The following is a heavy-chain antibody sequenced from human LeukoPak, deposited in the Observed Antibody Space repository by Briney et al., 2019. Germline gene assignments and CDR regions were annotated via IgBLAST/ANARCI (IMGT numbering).Heavy chain of an antibody. CDR2: IYHSGST. J-gene: IGHJ3*02. V-gene: IGHV4-38-2*01. CDR3: ARLNFPGVAFDI. CDR1: GYSISSGYY. Sequence: SETLSLTCAVSGYSISSGYYWGWIRQPPGKGLEWIGSIYHSGSTYYNPSLKSRVTISVDTSKNQFSLKLSSVTAADTAVYYCARLNFPGVAFDIWGQGTMVTVSS. D-gene: IGHD3-10*01.